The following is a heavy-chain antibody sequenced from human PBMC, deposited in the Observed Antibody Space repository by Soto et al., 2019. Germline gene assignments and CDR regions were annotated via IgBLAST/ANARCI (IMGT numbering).Heavy chain of an antibody. CDR1: GFTVSSNY. D-gene: IGHD6-19*01. J-gene: IGHJ5*02. V-gene: IGHV3-53*01. CDR3: ARGPYSSGWQNWFEP. CDR2: IYSGGST. Sequence: RRLSFAASGFTVSSNYMSWVRQAAGKGLEWVSVIYSGGSTYYADSVKGRFTISRDNSKNTPYLQMNSLRAEDTAVYCCARGPYSSGWQNWFEPLGQETLVLVSS.